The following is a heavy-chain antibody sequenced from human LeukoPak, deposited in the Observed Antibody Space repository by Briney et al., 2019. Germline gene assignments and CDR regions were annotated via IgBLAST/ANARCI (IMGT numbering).Heavy chain of an antibody. D-gene: IGHD4-17*01. CDR2: ISGSGAGT. CDR1: GFTFSNYV. J-gene: IGHJ6*02. CDR3: AILDGDYEGYCGVDV. Sequence: PGGSLRLSCVASGFTFSNYVMSWVRQAPGKGLEWVSGISGSGAGTYYADSVKGRCTISRDNSKNTLYLQMNNLRAEDTAVYYCAILDGDYEGYCGVDVWGQGTTVTVSS. V-gene: IGHV3-23*01.